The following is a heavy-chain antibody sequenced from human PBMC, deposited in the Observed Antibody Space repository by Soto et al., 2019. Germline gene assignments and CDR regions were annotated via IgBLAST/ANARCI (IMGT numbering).Heavy chain of an antibody. D-gene: IGHD2-15*01. CDR1: GFTFSNYA. CDR2: VSGSGSST. J-gene: IGHJ3*02. V-gene: IGHV3-23*01. Sequence: EVQLLESGGGLVQPGGSLRLSCAVPGFTFSNYAMNWVRQAPGKGLEWVSVVSGSGSSTYYADSVKGRFTISRDNSKNTLYLQMNSLRAEDTAVYYCARRSPSWAFDIWGQGTMVTVSS. CDR3: ARRSPSWAFDI.